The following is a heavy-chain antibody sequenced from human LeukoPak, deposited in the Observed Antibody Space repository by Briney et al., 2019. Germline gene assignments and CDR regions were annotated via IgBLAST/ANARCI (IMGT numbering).Heavy chain of an antibody. CDR3: ARGVYSFTNWFDP. V-gene: IGHV3-7*04. D-gene: IGHD2-21*01. J-gene: IGHJ5*02. CDR1: GFTFSSYW. CDR2: IKQDGSEK. Sequence: GGSLRPSCAASGFTFSSYWMSWVRQAPGEGLEGVANIKQDGSEKYYVDSVKGRFTISRDNAKNSLYLQMNSLRAEDTAVYYCARGVYSFTNWFDPWGQGTLVTVSS.